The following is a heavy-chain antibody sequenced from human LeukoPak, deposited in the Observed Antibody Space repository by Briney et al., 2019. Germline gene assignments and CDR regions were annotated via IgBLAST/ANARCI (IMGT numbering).Heavy chain of an antibody. CDR1: GFTFSSYS. Sequence: GGSLRLSCAASGFTFSSYSMNWVRQAPGKGLEWVSYISSSSTIYYADSVKGRFTISRDNAKNSLYLQMNSLRAEDTAVYYCARGMTNDYWGQGTLVTVSS. CDR2: ISSSSTI. CDR3: ARGMTNDY. J-gene: IGHJ4*02. V-gene: IGHV3-48*01.